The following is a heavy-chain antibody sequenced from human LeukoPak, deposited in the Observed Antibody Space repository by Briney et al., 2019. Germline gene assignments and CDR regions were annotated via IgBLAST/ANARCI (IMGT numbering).Heavy chain of an antibody. J-gene: IGHJ4*02. CDR2: IYYSGST. Sequence: SETLSLTCTVSGGSISSYYWSWIRQPPGKGLEWIGYIYYSGSTNYNPSLKSRVTISVDTSKNQFSLKLSSVTAADTAVYYCATSKSVPSLFDYWGQGTLVTVSS. CDR3: ATSKSVPSLFDY. V-gene: IGHV4-59*01. CDR1: GGSISSYY.